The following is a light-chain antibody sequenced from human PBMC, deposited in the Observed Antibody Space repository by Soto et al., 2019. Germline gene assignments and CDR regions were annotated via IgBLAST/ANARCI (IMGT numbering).Light chain of an antibody. J-gene: IGLJ2*01. CDR3: AAGDDSLNGVL. V-gene: IGLV1-44*01. CDR1: SSNIGSNS. Sequence: QSVLTQPPSASGTPGQTVTISCSGSSSNIGSNSVNWYLQLPGTAPKLLMYDNDQRPSGVPDRFSGSKSGTSASLAISGLQSEDEGDCFCAAGDDSLNGVLFGGGTKLTVL. CDR2: DND.